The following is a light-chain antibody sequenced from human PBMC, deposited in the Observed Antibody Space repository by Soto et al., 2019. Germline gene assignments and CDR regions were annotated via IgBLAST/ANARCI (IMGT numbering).Light chain of an antibody. CDR3: QVWDSSTV. CDR2: RDS. V-gene: IGLV3-9*01. CDR1: NIGSKN. J-gene: IGLJ2*01. Sequence: SYELTQPLSVSVALGQTARITFGGNNIGSKNGHWYQQKPGQAPVLVIYRDSNRPSGIPERFSGSTSGNTATLTIHRAQVGDEADYYCQVWDSSTVFGGGTKLTVL.